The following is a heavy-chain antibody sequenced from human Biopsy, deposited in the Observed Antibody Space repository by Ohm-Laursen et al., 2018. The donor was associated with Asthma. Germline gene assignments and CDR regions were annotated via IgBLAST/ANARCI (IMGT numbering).Heavy chain of an antibody. Sequence: GASVKVSCNAPGGTFSNFAISWARQAPGQGLEWLGGIMTVFGTTNYAPKFQGRVTITADESTSTAYMEVTSLRSEDTAIYYCARCQVGYSSGWSLLLKKIYYSGTDVWGQGTAVTVSS. CDR2: IMTVFGTT. CDR3: ARCQVGYSSGWSLLLKKIYYSGTDV. D-gene: IGHD6-19*01. J-gene: IGHJ6*02. V-gene: IGHV1-69*13. CDR1: GGTFSNFA.